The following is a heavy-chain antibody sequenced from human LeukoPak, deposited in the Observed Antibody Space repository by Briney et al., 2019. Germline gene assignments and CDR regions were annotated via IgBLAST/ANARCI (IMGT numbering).Heavy chain of an antibody. V-gene: IGHV3-7*04. CDR3: AMDLDY. CDR1: GFTFSSYW. CDR2: IKPDGSDK. Sequence: GGSLRLSCVASGFTFSSYWMTWVRQAPGKGLEWVATIKPDGSDKYYVDSMKGRSTISRDNAKNSVSLQMNSLRVEDTAVYYCAMDLDYWGRGTLVTVSS. J-gene: IGHJ4*02.